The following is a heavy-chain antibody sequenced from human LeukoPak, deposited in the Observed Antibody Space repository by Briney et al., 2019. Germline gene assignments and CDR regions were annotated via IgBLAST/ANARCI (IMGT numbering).Heavy chain of an antibody. D-gene: IGHD2-2*01. Sequence: SVKVSCKASGGTFSSYAISWVRQAPGQGLEWMGGIIPIFGTANYAQKFQGRVTITADESTSTAYMELSSLRSEDTAVYYCARDCSSTSCFNWFDPWGQGTLVTISS. CDR1: GGTFSSYA. CDR2: IIPIFGTA. V-gene: IGHV1-69*01. CDR3: ARDCSSTSCFNWFDP. J-gene: IGHJ5*02.